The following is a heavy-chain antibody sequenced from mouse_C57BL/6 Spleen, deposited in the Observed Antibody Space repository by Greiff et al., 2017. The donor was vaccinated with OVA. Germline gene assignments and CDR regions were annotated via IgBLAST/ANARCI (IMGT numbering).Heavy chain of an antibody. CDR3: ASLLWDYFDY. Sequence: EVKLVESGGGLVQPGGSLSLSCAASGFTFTDYYMSWVRQPPGKALEWLGFIRNKANGYTTEYSASVKGRFTISRDNSQSILYLQMNALRAEDSATYYCASLLWDYFDYWGQGTTLTVSS. CDR2: IRNKANGYTT. CDR1: GFTFTDYY. D-gene: IGHD2-10*01. V-gene: IGHV7-3*01. J-gene: IGHJ2*01.